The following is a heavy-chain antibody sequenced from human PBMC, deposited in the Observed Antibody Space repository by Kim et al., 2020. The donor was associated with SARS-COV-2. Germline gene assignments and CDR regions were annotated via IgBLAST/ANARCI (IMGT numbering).Heavy chain of an antibody. D-gene: IGHD2-2*01. J-gene: IGHJ4*02. Sequence: DSVKCRFTISRDNSKNTLYLQMNSLRAEDTAVYYCARDYCSSTSCFNFDYWGQGTLVTLSS. V-gene: IGHV3-30*07. CDR3: ARDYCSSTSCFNFDY.